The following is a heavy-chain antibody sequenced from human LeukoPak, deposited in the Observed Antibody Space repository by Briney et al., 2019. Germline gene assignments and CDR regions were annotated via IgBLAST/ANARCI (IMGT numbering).Heavy chain of an antibody. CDR1: GFTFSSYW. Sequence: GGSLRLSCAASGFTFSSYWMSWVRQAPGKGLEWVANIKQDGSEKYYVDSVKGRFTISKDNAKNSLYLQMNSLRAEDTAVYYCAREGGGVTYYFDYWGQGTLVTVSS. CDR3: AREGGGVTYYFDY. D-gene: IGHD3-16*01. CDR2: IKQDGSEK. J-gene: IGHJ4*02. V-gene: IGHV3-7*01.